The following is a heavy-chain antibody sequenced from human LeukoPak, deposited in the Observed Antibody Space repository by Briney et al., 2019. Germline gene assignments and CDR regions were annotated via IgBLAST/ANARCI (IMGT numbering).Heavy chain of an antibody. CDR3: ALSPCITMVRGVNFCDAFDI. D-gene: IGHD3-10*01. CDR2: TFYRSKWYN. Sequence: SQTLSLTCAISGDSVSSNNAAWNWVRQSPSRGLEWLGRTFYRSKWYNTYAVSVKSRITINPDTSKNQFSLKLSSVTAADTAVYYCALSPCITMVRGVNFCDAFDIWGQGTMVTVSS. CDR1: GDSVSSNNAA. J-gene: IGHJ3*02. V-gene: IGHV6-1*01.